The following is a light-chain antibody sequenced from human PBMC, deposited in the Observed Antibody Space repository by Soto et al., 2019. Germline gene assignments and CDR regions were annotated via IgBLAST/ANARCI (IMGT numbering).Light chain of an antibody. Sequence: QSVLTQPASVSASPGQSITSSCTGTSSDVGNYNLVSWFQQHPGKAPKLMIYEATKRPSGVSNRFSGSKSGNTASLTISGLQAEDEADYYCSSYAGDSTLVFGTGTKVTVL. CDR1: SSDVGNYNL. V-gene: IGLV2-23*01. J-gene: IGLJ1*01. CDR2: EAT. CDR3: SSYAGDSTLV.